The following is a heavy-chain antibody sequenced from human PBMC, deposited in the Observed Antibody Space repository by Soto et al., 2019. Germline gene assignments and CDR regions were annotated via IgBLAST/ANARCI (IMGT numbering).Heavy chain of an antibody. Sequence: EVQLVESGGGLVQPGGSLRLSCAASGFTVSNNYINWVRQAPGKGLEWVSIIYSGGSTYYVDSVMGRFTISRDNSNNALYLQMTSLRAEDTAVYCCVRSRFVALGVTLVDYWGQGTLVTVSS. V-gene: IGHV3-66*01. CDR3: VRSRFVALGVTLVDY. CDR2: IYSGGST. D-gene: IGHD3-16*01. J-gene: IGHJ4*02. CDR1: GFTVSNNY.